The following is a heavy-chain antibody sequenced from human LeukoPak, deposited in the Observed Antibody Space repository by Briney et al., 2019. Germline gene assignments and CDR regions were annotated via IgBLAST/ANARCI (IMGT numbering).Heavy chain of an antibody. D-gene: IGHD1-26*01. Sequence: ASVKVSRKASGYTFSDYYIHWVRQAPGQGLEWMGRINPNSGGTNYAQKFQGRVTMTRDTSITTAYMELSRLTSDDTAVYYCARDVMRGSEIDYWGQGTLVAVSS. J-gene: IGHJ4*02. CDR2: INPNSGGT. CDR3: ARDVMRGSEIDY. CDR1: GYTFSDYY. V-gene: IGHV1-2*02.